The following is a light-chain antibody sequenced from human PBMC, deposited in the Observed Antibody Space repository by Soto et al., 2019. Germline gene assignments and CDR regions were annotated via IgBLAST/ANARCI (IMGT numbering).Light chain of an antibody. CDR2: WAS. CDR1: QIFLYSSNNKNY. CDR3: QQYYSTSRRT. V-gene: IGKV4-1*01. Sequence: DIVMTHSPDSLSVSLGERATINCKSRQIFLYSSNNKNYLAWYQQKPGQPPKLLIYWASTRESGVPDRFSGSGSGTDFTLTISSLQAEDVAVYYCQQYYSTSRRTFGQGTKVDIK. J-gene: IGKJ1*01.